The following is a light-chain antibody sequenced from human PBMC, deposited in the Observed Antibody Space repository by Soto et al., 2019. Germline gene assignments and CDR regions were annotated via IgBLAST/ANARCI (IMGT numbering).Light chain of an antibody. J-gene: IGKJ1*01. CDR3: QQRSNFWT. CDR1: QSVSSY. Sequence: EIELTQSPATLSLSPGERATLTCRASQSVSSYLAWYQQKPGQAPRLLIYDASNRATGIPARFSGSGSGTDFTLTISSLEPEDFAVYYCQQRSNFWTFGQGTKVEIK. V-gene: IGKV3-11*01. CDR2: DAS.